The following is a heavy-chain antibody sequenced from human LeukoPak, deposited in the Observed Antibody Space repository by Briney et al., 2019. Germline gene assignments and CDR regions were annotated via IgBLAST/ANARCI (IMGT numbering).Heavy chain of an antibody. V-gene: IGHV3-23*01. D-gene: IGHD2-2*01. CDR2: ISGSGGTT. CDR3: ARIGHDLYQTFDS. J-gene: IGHJ5*01. CDR1: GFTFSSYG. Sequence: GGSLRLSCAASGFTFSSYGMSRVRQAPGKGLEWVSAISGSGGTTYCADSVKGRSTISRDNSKNTLYLQMNSLRAEDTAVYYCARIGHDLYQTFDSWGHGTLITVSS.